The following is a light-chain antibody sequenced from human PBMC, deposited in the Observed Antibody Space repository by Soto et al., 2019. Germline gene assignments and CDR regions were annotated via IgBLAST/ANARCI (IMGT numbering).Light chain of an antibody. CDR1: SGHSTYA. J-gene: IGLJ2*01. CDR2: LNSDGSH. V-gene: IGLV4-69*01. Sequence: QSVLTQSPSDSASLGASVKLTCTLSSGHSTYAIAWHQQQPGEGPRYLMKLNSDGSHNRGDGIPDRFSGSRSGAEWYLTISSLQSEDEADYYCQTWGSGIVLFGGGTKLTVL. CDR3: QTWGSGIVL.